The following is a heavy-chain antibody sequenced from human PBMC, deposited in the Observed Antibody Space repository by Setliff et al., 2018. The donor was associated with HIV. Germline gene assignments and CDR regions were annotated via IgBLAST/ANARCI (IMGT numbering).Heavy chain of an antibody. CDR1: GGSISGYY. CDR3: ARSIYGSGTYPLDI. J-gene: IGHJ4*02. Sequence: SETLSLTCTVSGGSISGYYWSWVRQPPEKRLELIGFIHYSGSSDYNPSLKSRITISVDMSRNQFSLVLSSVTAADTAVYYCARSIYGSGTYPLDIWGQGILVTVSS. CDR2: IHYSGSS. D-gene: IGHD3-10*01. V-gene: IGHV4-59*01.